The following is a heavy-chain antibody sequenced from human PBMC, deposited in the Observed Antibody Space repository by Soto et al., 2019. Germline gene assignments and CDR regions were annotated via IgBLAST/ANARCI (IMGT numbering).Heavy chain of an antibody. Sequence: SETLSLTCNVSGGSVTSASGSYYWTWIRQSPGKGLEWIGYIYYNGSTNYNPSLKSRVTMSVDTSKNQFSLKLSSVTAADTAVCYCARDSIAAAYVFDPWGQGTLVTVSS. D-gene: IGHD6-13*01. CDR1: GGSVTSASGSYY. J-gene: IGHJ5*02. V-gene: IGHV4-61*01. CDR2: IYYNGST. CDR3: ARDSIAAAYVFDP.